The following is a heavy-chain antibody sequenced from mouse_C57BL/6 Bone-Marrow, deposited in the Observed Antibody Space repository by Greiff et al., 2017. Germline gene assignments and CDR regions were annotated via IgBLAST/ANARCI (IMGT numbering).Heavy chain of an antibody. CDR2: IYPGRGNT. Sequence: QVQLQQSGAELVRPGASVKLSCKASGYTFTDYYINWVKQRPGQGLEWIARIYPGRGNTYYNENFKGKANLTAEKSSSTAYMQLSSLTAEDTAVYVCARKGWLLPLDYWGQGTTLTVSS. V-gene: IGHV1-76*01. CDR1: GYTFTDYY. D-gene: IGHD2-3*01. CDR3: ARKGWLLPLDY. J-gene: IGHJ2*01.